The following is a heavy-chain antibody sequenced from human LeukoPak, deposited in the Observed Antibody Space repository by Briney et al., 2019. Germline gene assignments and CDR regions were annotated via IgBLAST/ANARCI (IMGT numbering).Heavy chain of an antibody. Sequence: GGSLRLSCAASGFTFSSYSMNWVRQAPGKGLEWVSSISSSSSYIYYADSVKGQFTISRDNAKNSLYLQMNSLRAEDTAVYYCARVRDSSSWIYYYYYYMDVWGKGTTVTVSS. CDR1: GFTFSSYS. CDR2: ISSSSSYI. J-gene: IGHJ6*03. D-gene: IGHD6-13*01. CDR3: ARVRDSSSWIYYYYYYMDV. V-gene: IGHV3-21*01.